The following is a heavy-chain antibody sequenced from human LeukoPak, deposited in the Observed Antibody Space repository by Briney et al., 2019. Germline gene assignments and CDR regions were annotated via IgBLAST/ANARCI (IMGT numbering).Heavy chain of an antibody. Sequence: GASVKVSCKASGYTFTSYAMNWVRQAPGQGLECMGGIIPIFGTANYAQKFQGRVTITADKSTSTAYMELSSLRSEDTAVYYCARPSSTYYYDSSGYYSRGDAFDIWGQGTMVTVSS. V-gene: IGHV1-69*06. J-gene: IGHJ3*02. D-gene: IGHD3-22*01. CDR3: ARPSSTYYYDSSGYYSRGDAFDI. CDR1: GYTFTSYA. CDR2: IIPIFGTA.